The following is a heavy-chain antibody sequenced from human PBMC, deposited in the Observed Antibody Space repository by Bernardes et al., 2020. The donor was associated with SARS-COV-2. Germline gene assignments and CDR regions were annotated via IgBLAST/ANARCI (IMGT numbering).Heavy chain of an antibody. Sequence: AGSLRLSCAASGFTVSSYYMSWVRQAPGKGLEWVSVIYSGGSAYYADSVKGRFTISRDNSKNTVYLQMTTLRAEDTAVYYCAREGPNFIYFDYWGQGTLVTVSS. D-gene: IGHD3-3*01. V-gene: IGHV3-53*01. J-gene: IGHJ4*02. CDR2: IYSGGSA. CDR1: GFTVSSYY. CDR3: AREGPNFIYFDY.